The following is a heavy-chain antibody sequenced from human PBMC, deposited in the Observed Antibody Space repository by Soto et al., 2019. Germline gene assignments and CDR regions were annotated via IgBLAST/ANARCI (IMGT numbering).Heavy chain of an antibody. J-gene: IGHJ5*02. CDR3: AKEGAAVEHVS. V-gene: IGHV4-4*07. Sequence: QVQLQESGPGLVKPSETLSLTCIVSGASISSYYWSWIRQPAGKGLEWIRRMYFSGSTNYNPSLKSRVIMSVDTSKNQFSLRVTSVTAADTAVYYCAKEGAAVEHVSWGQGTLVTVSS. D-gene: IGHD6-19*01. CDR1: GASISSYY. CDR2: MYFSGST.